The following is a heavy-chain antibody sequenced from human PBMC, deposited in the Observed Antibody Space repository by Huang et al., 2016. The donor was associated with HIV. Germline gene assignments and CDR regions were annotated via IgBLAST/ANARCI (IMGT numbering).Heavy chain of an antibody. D-gene: IGHD6-13*01. Sequence: QVQLQASGPGLVKPSETLSLTCTVSGGSISSYYWSWIRQPPGKGLEWIGYSHYSGSTHSNPSLKSRVTTSVDTAKNQFCLKLSSVTAADTAVYYCARGGPYSRDYYYYGMDVWGQGTTVTVSS. J-gene: IGHJ6*02. V-gene: IGHV4-59*01. CDR2: SHYSGST. CDR3: ARGGPYSRDYYYYGMDV. CDR1: GGSISSYY.